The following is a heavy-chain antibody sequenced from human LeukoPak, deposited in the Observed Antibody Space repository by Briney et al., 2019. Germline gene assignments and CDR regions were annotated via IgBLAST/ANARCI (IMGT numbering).Heavy chain of an antibody. D-gene: IGHD6-6*01. CDR1: GFTFSTYS. CDR2: ISSSSTYI. Sequence: GGSLRLSCAASGFTFSTYSMNWVRQAPGKGLEWVSSISSSSTYIYYADSVKGRFTISRDNAKNSLYLQMNSLRAEDTAVYYCARDLSSSSTAYLHHWGQGTLVTVSS. V-gene: IGHV3-21*01. J-gene: IGHJ1*01. CDR3: ARDLSSSSTAYLHH.